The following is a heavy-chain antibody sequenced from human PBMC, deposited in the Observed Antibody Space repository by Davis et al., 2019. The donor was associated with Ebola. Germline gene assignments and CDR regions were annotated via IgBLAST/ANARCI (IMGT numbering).Heavy chain of an antibody. CDR1: GGSISSYY. V-gene: IGHV4-59*01. J-gene: IGHJ5*02. D-gene: IGHD4-17*01. Sequence: PSETLSLTCTVSGGSISSYYWSWIRQPPGKGLEWIGYIYYSGSTNYNPSLKSRVTISVDTSKNQFSLKLSSVTAADTAVYYCARRTVNYGSEYWFDPWGQGTLVTVSS. CDR3: ARRTVNYGSEYWFDP. CDR2: IYYSGST.